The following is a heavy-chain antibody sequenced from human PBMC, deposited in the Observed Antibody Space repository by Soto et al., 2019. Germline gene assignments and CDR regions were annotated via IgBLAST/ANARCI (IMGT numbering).Heavy chain of an antibody. V-gene: IGHV3-15*07. CDR2: IKSKTDGGTT. J-gene: IGHJ6*02. CDR3: TKRGKSSSGWYGGYYYGMDV. D-gene: IGHD6-19*01. Sequence: GGSLRLSCAASGFTFSNAWMNWVRQAPGKGLEWVGRIKSKTDGGTTDYAAPVKGRFTISRDDSNNTLYLQMNSLKTEDTAVYYCTKRGKSSSGWYGGYYYGMDVWGQGTTVTVSS. CDR1: GFTFSNAW.